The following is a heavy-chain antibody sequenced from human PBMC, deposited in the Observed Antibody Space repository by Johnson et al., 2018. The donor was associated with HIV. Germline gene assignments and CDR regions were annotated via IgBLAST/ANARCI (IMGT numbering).Heavy chain of an antibody. D-gene: IGHD6-6*01. CDR2: ISYDGSNK. CDR3: ARGLYSSSDRDAFDI. V-gene: IGHV3-30*04. J-gene: IGHJ3*02. Sequence: VQLVESGGGVGQPERSLRLSCAASGFTFSSYAMNWVRQAPGKGLEWVAVISYDGSNKYYADSVKGRFTISRDKSENTLYLQMNSLRAEDTAIYYCARGLYSSSDRDAFDIWGQGTMVTVSS. CDR1: GFTFSSYA.